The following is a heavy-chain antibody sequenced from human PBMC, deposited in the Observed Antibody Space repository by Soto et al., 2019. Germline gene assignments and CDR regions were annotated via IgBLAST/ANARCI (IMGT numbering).Heavy chain of an antibody. V-gene: IGHV4-39*01. D-gene: IGHD3-16*01. CDR1: GVSIGSSKYY. CDR3: ARQSYDHGCNAGCADY. CDR2: IFYSGCT. Sequence: VQLLESGPGLIKPSESLSLTCTVSGVSIGSSKYYWGWIRQTPGKGLEWIGSIFYSGCTYNNPCLNSRASNSVDTSKNELALRLTSVNDAETAVYYRARQSYDHGCNAGCADYWGQGVLVIVSS. J-gene: IGHJ4*02.